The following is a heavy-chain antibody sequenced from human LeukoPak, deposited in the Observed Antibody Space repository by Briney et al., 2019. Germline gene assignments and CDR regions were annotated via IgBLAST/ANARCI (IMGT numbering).Heavy chain of an antibody. Sequence: GGSLRLSCAASGFTFSSSTMTWVRQSPGKGLEWVSSISSSSTYIYYADSVKGRFIISRDNAKNSLYLQMNSLRAEDTAVFYCGRNFLMAIDIWGQGTRFT. CDR2: ISSSSTYI. V-gene: IGHV3-21*01. J-gene: IGHJ3*02. CDR3: GRNFLMAIDI. D-gene: IGHD5-24*01. CDR1: GFTFSSST.